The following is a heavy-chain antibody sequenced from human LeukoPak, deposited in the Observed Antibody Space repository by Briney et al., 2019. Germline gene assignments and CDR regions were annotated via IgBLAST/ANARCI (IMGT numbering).Heavy chain of an antibody. CDR2: IYYSGST. Sequence: PSETLSLTCTVSGGSISSGGYYWSWIRQHPGKGLEWIGYIYYSGSTYYNPSLKSRVTISVDTSKNQFSLKLSSVTAADTAVYYCARGAPPRLVSHYYGSGSYYTPDDAFDIWGQGTMVTVSS. CDR3: ARGAPPRLVSHYYGSGSYYTPDDAFDI. CDR1: GGSISSGGYY. V-gene: IGHV4-31*03. D-gene: IGHD3-10*01. J-gene: IGHJ3*02.